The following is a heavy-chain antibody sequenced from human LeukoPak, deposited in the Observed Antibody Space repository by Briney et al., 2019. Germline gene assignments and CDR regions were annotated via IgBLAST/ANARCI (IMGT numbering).Heavy chain of an antibody. V-gene: IGHV3-11*01. J-gene: IGHJ4*02. CDR2: ISSSGSTT. Sequence: GGSLRLFCAASGFTFSDYYMSWIRQAPGKGLEWVSYISSSGSTTYYADSVKGRFTISRDNAKNSLYLQMNSLRAEDTAVYYCARDPNYYDSSGYPDYWGQGTLVTVSS. D-gene: IGHD3-22*01. CDR1: GFTFSDYY. CDR3: ARDPNYYDSSGYPDY.